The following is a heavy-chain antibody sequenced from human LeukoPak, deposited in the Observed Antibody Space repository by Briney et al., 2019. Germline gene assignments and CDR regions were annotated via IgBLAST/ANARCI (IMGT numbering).Heavy chain of an antibody. Sequence: PGGSLRLSCAASGFTFSSYEMNWARQGPGKGLEWVAIIDPHGIEKNYLDSVRGRFSISRDNAKNSLYLEMNGVRADDTAVYYCVRDLGYYRADSWGQGTVVTVSS. CDR1: GFTFSSYE. D-gene: IGHD2-21*01. V-gene: IGHV3-7*01. J-gene: IGHJ4*02. CDR2: IDPHGIEK. CDR3: VRDLGYYRADS.